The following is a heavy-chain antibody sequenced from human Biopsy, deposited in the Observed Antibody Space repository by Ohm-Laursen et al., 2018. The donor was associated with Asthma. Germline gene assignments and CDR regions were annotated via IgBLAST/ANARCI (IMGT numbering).Heavy chain of an antibody. CDR2: VFYSGST. D-gene: IGHD1/OR15-1a*01. V-gene: IGHV4-61*01. CDR1: GDFVTSGSYY. J-gene: IGHJ5*02. Sequence: SETLSLTCTVSGDFVTSGSYYWSWIRQSPGKPLEWIGYVFYSGSTKYNPSLRGRVSMSIDTSKNEFSLKLRSVTAADTGLYFCARGTTGTIFFSRFDPWGPGTQVTVSS. CDR3: ARGTTGTIFFSRFDP.